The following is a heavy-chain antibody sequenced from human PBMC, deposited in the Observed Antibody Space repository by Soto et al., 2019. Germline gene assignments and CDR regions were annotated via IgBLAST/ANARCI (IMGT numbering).Heavy chain of an antibody. J-gene: IGHJ4*02. CDR1: GVTFSSYA. V-gene: IGHV3-30-3*01. Sequence: GGSLRLSCAASGVTFSSYAMHWVRQAPGEGLEWVAVISYDGSNKYYADSVKGRFTISRDNSKNTLYLQMNSLRAEDTAVYYCARDLESTYYYDSSGGFDYWGQGTLVTVSS. D-gene: IGHD3-22*01. CDR2: ISYDGSNK. CDR3: ARDLESTYYYDSSGGFDY.